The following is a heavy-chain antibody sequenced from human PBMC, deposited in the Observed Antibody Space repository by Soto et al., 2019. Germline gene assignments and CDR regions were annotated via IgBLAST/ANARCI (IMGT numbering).Heavy chain of an antibody. Sequence: QLQLQESGSGLVKPSQTLSLTCAVSGGSISSGGYSWSWIRQPPGKGLEWIGYIYHSGSTYYNPSLKSRVTISVDRSKNQFSLKLSSVTAADTAVYYCARVPGFDPIPMVQGPVFDYWGQGTLVTVSS. CDR2: IYHSGST. J-gene: IGHJ4*02. V-gene: IGHV4-30-2*01. CDR3: ARVPGFDPIPMVQGPVFDY. CDR1: GGSISSGGYS. D-gene: IGHD3-10*01.